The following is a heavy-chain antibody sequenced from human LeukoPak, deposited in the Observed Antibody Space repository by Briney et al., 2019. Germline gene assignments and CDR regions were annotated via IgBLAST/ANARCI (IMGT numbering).Heavy chain of an antibody. CDR3: ARDSSGWYWFDP. D-gene: IGHD6-19*01. CDR1: GGSISSYY. CDR2: IYYSRST. Sequence: PSETLSLTCTVSGGSISSYYWSWIRQPPGKGLEWIGYIYYSRSTNYNPSLKSRVTISVDTSKNQFSLKLSSVTAADTAVYYCARDSSGWYWFDPWGQGTLVTVSS. J-gene: IGHJ5*02. V-gene: IGHV4-59*01.